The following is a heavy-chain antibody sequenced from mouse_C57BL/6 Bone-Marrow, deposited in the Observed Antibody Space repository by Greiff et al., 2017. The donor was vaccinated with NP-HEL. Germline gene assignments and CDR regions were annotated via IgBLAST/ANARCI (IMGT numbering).Heavy chain of an antibody. J-gene: IGHJ1*03. V-gene: IGHV15-2*01. D-gene: IGHD1-1*01. CDR3: ASLYYGSSYWYFDV. Sequence: VQLKESGSELRSPGSSVKLSCKDFDSEVFPIAYMSWVRQKPGHGFEWIGGILPSIGRTIYGEKFEDKATLDADTLSNTAYLELNSLTSEDSAIYYCASLYYGSSYWYFDVWGTGTTVTVSS. CDR2: ILPSIGRT. CDR1: DSEVFPIAY.